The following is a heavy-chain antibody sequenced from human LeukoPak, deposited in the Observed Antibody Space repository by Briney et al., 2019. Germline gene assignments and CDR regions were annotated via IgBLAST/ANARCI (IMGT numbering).Heavy chain of an antibody. CDR3: ARDRIIYGDYGDAFDI. Sequence: GGSLRLSCAASGFTFSSYSMNWVRQAPGRGLETVSSISSSSTYIYYADSLKGRFTISRDNAKNSLYLQMNSLRAEDTAVYYCARDRIIYGDYGDAFDIWGQGTMVTVSS. CDR1: GFTFSSYS. J-gene: IGHJ3*02. V-gene: IGHV3-21*01. CDR2: ISSSSTYI. D-gene: IGHD4-17*01.